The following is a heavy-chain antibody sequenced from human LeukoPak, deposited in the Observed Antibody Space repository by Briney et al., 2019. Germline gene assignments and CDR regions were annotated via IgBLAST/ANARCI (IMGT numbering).Heavy chain of an antibody. CDR1: GFSFSSYS. J-gene: IGHJ2*01. CDR2: ISISTSYI. Sequence: TGGSLRLSCAASGFSFSSYSMNRVRQAPGKGLEWVSSISISTSYIYYADSVKGRFTISRDNAKNSLNLQMNSLRAEDTAVYYCARGKYTSDYYGNWYFDLWGRGTLVTVSS. V-gene: IGHV3-21*01. D-gene: IGHD6-25*01. CDR3: ARGKYTSDYYGNWYFDL.